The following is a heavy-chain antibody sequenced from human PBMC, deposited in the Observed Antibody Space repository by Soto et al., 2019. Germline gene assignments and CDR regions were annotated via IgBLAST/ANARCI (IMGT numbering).Heavy chain of an antibody. D-gene: IGHD2-2*01. CDR1: GGSFSSYY. CDR3: ARCSLVVVPAPGFDP. V-gene: IGHV4-34*09. CDR2: IYYSGTT. Sequence: SETLSLTCAVSGGSFSSYYWTWIRQPPGKGLEWIGYIYYSGTTYYNPSLKSRVTISVDTSKNQFSLKLSSVSAADTALYYCARCSLVVVPAPGFDPWGRGTLVTVSS. J-gene: IGHJ5*02.